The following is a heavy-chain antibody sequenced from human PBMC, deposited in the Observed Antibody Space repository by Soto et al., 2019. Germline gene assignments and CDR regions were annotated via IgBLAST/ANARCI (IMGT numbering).Heavy chain of an antibody. CDR3: ARWDHDYGYLDV. D-gene: IGHD4-17*01. Sequence: SQTLSLTCAISGDSVSSNSAAWNWTRQSPSRGLEWLGRTYYRSKWYNDYAVSVKSRITINPDTSKNQFSLQLNSVTPEDAAVYYCARWDHDYGYLDVWGLGTTVTVSS. CDR2: TYYRSKWYN. V-gene: IGHV6-1*01. J-gene: IGHJ6*02. CDR1: GDSVSSNSAA.